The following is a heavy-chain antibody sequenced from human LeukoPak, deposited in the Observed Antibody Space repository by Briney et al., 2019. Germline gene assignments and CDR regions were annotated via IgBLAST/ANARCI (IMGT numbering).Heavy chain of an antibody. CDR2: ISSSSSYI. D-gene: IGHD6-6*01. V-gene: IGHV3-21*04. Sequence: GGSLRLSCAASGFTFSSYAMSWVRQAPGKGLEWVSSISSSSSYIYYADSVKGRFTISRDNAKNSLYLQMNSLSAEDTALYFCARDVEYSNIYFYYYIDVWGKGTTVTVSS. CDR1: GFTFSSYA. J-gene: IGHJ6*03. CDR3: ARDVEYSNIYFYYYIDV.